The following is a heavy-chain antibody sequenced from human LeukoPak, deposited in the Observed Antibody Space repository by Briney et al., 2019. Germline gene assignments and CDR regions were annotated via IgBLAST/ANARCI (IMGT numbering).Heavy chain of an antibody. CDR3: AKRGHSSGSGTPDFDY. V-gene: IGHV3-48*03. CDR1: GFTFSSYE. Sequence: SGGSLRLSCAASGFTFSSYEMNWVRQAPGKGLEWVSYISTSASTIYYADSVKGRFTISRDNSKNTLYLQMNSLRAEDTAVYYCAKRGHSSGSGTPDFDYWGQGTLVTVSS. D-gene: IGHD6-19*01. J-gene: IGHJ4*02. CDR2: ISTSASTI.